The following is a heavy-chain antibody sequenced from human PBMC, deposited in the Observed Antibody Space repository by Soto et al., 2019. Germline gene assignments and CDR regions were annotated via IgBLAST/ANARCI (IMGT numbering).Heavy chain of an antibody. V-gene: IGHV3-30-3*01. J-gene: IGHJ2*01. CDR1: GFTFSSYA. CDR2: ISYDGSNK. Sequence: QVQLVESGGGVVQPGRSLRLSCAASGFTFSSYAMHGVRQAPGKGLEWVAVISYDGSNKYYADSVKGRFTIYRDNSKNTLYLQMRSLRAEDTVVYYCARDPLWGTAMVLWYFDLWGRGTLVTVSS. CDR3: ARDPLWGTAMVLWYFDL. D-gene: IGHD5-18*01.